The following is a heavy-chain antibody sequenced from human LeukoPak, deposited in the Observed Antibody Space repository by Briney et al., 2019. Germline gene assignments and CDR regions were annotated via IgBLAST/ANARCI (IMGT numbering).Heavy chain of an antibody. Sequence: PSETLSLTCAVYGGSFSGYYWSWIRQPPGKGLEWIGEINHSGSTNYNPSLKSRVTISVDTSKNQFSLKLSPVTAADTAAYYCARRITMVRGVKRSWFDPWGQGTLVTVSS. CDR3: ARRITMVRGVKRSWFDP. CDR1: GGSFSGYY. CDR2: INHSGST. D-gene: IGHD3-10*01. J-gene: IGHJ5*02. V-gene: IGHV4-34*01.